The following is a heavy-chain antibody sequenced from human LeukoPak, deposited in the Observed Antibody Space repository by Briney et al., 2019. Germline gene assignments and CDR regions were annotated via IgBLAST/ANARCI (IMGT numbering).Heavy chain of an antibody. CDR2: INPSGGST. V-gene: IGHV1-46*01. J-gene: IGHJ4*02. CDR3: ARDHGYCSSTSCPKAFDY. CDR1: GYTFTRYY. Sequence: ASVKVSCKASGYTFTRYYMHWVRQAPGQGLEWMGIINPSGGSTSYAQKFQGRVTMTRDTSTSTVYMELSSLRSEDTAVYYCARDHGYCSSTSCPKAFDYWGQGTLVTVSS. D-gene: IGHD2-2*01.